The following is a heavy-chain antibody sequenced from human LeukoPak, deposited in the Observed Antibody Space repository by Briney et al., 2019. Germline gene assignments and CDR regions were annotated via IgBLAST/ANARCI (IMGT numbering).Heavy chain of an antibody. D-gene: IGHD3-22*01. CDR3: AREVYDSSGQHYNWFDP. V-gene: IGHV3-7*01. Sequence: GGSLRLSCAASGFTFSSYWMSWVRQAPGKGLEWVANIKQDGSEKYYVDSVKGRFTISRDNAKNSLYLQMNSLRAEDTAVYYCAREVYDSSGQHYNWFDPWGQGTLVTVSS. J-gene: IGHJ5*02. CDR1: GFTFSSYW. CDR2: IKQDGSEK.